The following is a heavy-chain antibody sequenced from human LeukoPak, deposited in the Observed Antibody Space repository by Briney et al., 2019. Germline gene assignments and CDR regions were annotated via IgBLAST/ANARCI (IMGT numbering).Heavy chain of an antibody. Sequence: SETPSLTCTVSGGSISSYYWSWIRQPPGKGLEWIGYIYYSGSTNYNPSLLSRVTISVDTSKNQFSLKLSSVTAADTAVYFCARDPQYSSSSDAFDIWGQGTMVTVSS. CDR2: IYYSGST. V-gene: IGHV4-59*01. D-gene: IGHD6-13*01. CDR1: GGSISSYY. CDR3: ARDPQYSSSSDAFDI. J-gene: IGHJ3*02.